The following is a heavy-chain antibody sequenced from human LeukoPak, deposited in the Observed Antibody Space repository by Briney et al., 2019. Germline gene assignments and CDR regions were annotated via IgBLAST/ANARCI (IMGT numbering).Heavy chain of an antibody. CDR1: GYSFTSYW. D-gene: IGHD3-16*02. V-gene: IGHV5-51*01. Sequence: GESLKISCKGSGYSFTSYWIGWVRLMPGKGLEWMGIIYPGDSDTRYSPSFQGQVTISADKSISTAYLQWSSLKASDTAMYYCARTYVWGSYRPYYFDYWGQGTLVTVSS. J-gene: IGHJ4*02. CDR2: IYPGDSDT. CDR3: ARTYVWGSYRPYYFDY.